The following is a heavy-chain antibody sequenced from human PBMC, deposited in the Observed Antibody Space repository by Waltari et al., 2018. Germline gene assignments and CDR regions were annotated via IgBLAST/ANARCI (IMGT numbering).Heavy chain of an antibody. CDR1: GGSISSYY. V-gene: IGHV4-4*07. J-gene: IGHJ6*02. CDR2: IYTSGST. CDR3: ARDGVTVTNYYYYGMDV. D-gene: IGHD4-17*01. Sequence: QVPLQESGPGLVKPSETLSLTCPVSGGSISSYYLSWIRQPAGKGLEWIGRIYTSGSTNYNPSLKSRVTISVDKSKNQFSLKLSSVTAADTAVYYCARDGVTVTNYYYYGMDVWGQGTTVTVSS.